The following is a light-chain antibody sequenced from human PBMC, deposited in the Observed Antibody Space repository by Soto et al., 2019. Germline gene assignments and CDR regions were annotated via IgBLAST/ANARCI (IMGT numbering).Light chain of an antibody. CDR3: KQRSTWPLT. J-gene: IGKJ4*01. CDR2: DAS. CDR1: QSVRSF. Sequence: EIVLTQSPATLSLSPGERATLSCRASQSVRSFLAWYQQKIGQAPRLLIYDASNRATGIPARFSGSGSGTDFTLTISSLQPEDFAAYYCKQRSTWPLTFGGGTKVEIE. V-gene: IGKV3-11*01.